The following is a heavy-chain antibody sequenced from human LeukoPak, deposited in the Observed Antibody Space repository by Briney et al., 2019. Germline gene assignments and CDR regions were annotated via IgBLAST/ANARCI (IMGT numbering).Heavy chain of an antibody. J-gene: IGHJ4*02. V-gene: IGHV3-21*01. Sequence: PGGSLRLSCAASGFTFSSYSMNWVRQPPGKGLEWVSSISINSSYIYYADSVKGRFTISRENAKNSLYLQINSLRAEDTAVYYCARDQNNWNEKDYWGQGTLVTVSS. CDR2: ISINSSYI. CDR3: ARDQNNWNEKDY. CDR1: GFTFSSYS. D-gene: IGHD1-1*01.